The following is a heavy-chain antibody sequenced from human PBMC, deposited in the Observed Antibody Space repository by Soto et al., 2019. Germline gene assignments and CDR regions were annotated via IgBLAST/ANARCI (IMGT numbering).Heavy chain of an antibody. Sequence: EVQLLESGGGLVHPGESLRLSCAASGFTFRNYAMSWVRQAPGKGLEWVSTISVSDAGTSYADSVTGRFTISRDNSKNTLYLQMNSRRAEDTAVYYCAKDAPGSGWRSDYWGQGARVTVSS. J-gene: IGHJ4*02. D-gene: IGHD3-22*01. V-gene: IGHV3-23*01. CDR2: ISVSDAGT. CDR1: GFTFRNYA. CDR3: AKDAPGSGWRSDY.